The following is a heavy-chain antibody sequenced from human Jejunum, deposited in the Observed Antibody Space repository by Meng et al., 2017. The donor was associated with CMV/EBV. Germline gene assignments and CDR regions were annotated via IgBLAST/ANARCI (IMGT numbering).Heavy chain of an antibody. CDR2: INHTGST. CDR1: SISSNYW. V-gene: IGHV4-4*02. J-gene: IGHJ5*02. D-gene: IGHD2-15*01. Sequence: SISSNYWWTWVRQAPGKGLEWIGEINHTGSTNYNPYIKGGVAISINKSKNQFALKLSSVTAADTAVYYCTSRILGCCSGGSCYWLDPWGQGSLVTVSS. CDR3: TSRILGCCSGGSCYWLDP.